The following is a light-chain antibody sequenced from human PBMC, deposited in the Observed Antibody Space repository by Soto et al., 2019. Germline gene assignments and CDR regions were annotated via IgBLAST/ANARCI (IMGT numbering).Light chain of an antibody. CDR3: QQYATPPET. J-gene: IGKJ1*01. CDR1: QSVTSTS. CDR2: GAS. V-gene: IGKV3-20*01. Sequence: EIVLTQSPGTLSLSPGERATLSCRASQSVTSTSLAWYQQKPGQAPRLLIYGASSRATDIPDRFSGSGSGTDFTLIISRLEPEDFTVYYCQQYATPPETFGQRTKVEIK.